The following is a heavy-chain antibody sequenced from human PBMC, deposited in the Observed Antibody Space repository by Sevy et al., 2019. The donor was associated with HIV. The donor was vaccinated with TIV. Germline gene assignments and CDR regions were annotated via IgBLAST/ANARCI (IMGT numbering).Heavy chain of an antibody. CDR3: ARGSQYYYYAMDV. V-gene: IGHV4-59*01. Sequence: SETLSLTCTVSGDSISSSYWSWIRQPPGKGLEWIGYIYYSGITNYNPSLKSRVTISRDMSKNQFSLKLSSVTAADTAVYYCARGSQYYYYAMDVWGHGTTVTVSS. J-gene: IGHJ6*02. CDR2: IYYSGIT. CDR1: GDSISSSY.